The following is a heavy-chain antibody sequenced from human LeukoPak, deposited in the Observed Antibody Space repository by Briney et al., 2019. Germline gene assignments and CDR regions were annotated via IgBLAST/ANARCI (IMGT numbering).Heavy chain of an antibody. CDR3: TRDPGLTNFYYYMDI. J-gene: IGHJ6*03. D-gene: IGHD4-11*01. V-gene: IGHV1-46*01. CDR2: INPSGGST. Sequence: GASVKVSCKASGYIFTNYYMHWVRQAPGQGLEWLGIINPSGGSTTYAQKFQGRVTMTSDMSTNTAYMELSSLISEDTAVYDCTRDPGLTNFYYYMDIWGKGTTVTVSS. CDR1: GYIFTNYY.